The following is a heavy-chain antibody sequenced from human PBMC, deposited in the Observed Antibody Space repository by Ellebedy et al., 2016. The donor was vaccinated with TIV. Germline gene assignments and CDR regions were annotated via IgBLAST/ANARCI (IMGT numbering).Heavy chain of an antibody. D-gene: IGHD3-22*01. Sequence: PGGSLRLSCAASGFTFSYYSLNWVRQAPGKGLEWVSSINSNSVYIFYAHSVKGRFTISRDNAKNSLYLQMNSLRAEDTAVYYCVRDFYDSSGPRSSAEYFQHWGQGTLVTVSS. J-gene: IGHJ1*01. CDR1: GFTFSYYS. CDR2: INSNSVYI. CDR3: VRDFYDSSGPRSSAEYFQH. V-gene: IGHV3-21*01.